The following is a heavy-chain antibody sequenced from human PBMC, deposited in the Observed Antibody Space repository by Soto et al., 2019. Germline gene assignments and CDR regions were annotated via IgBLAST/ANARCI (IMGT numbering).Heavy chain of an antibody. Sequence: SETLSLTCTVSGGSISSYYWSWIRQPPGKGLEWIGYIYYSGSTNYNPSLKSRVSISVDTSKNQFSLKLSSVTAADTAVYYCARRYGGNFDYWGQGTLVTSPQ. CDR2: IYYSGST. J-gene: IGHJ4*02. D-gene: IGHD1-26*01. CDR3: ARRYGGNFDY. V-gene: IGHV4-59*01. CDR1: GGSISSYY.